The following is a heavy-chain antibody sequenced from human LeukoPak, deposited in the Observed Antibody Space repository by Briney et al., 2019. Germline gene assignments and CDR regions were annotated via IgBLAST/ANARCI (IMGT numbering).Heavy chain of an antibody. J-gene: IGHJ3*02. D-gene: IGHD3-10*01. Sequence: PSETLSLTCTVSGYSISSGYYWAWIRQPPGKGLEWIGNIYHSGSTYYNPSLKSRVTISVDTSKNQFSLKLSSVTAADTAVYYCARDPGLRSSRMVRGVIGAFDIWGQGTMVTVSS. CDR3: ARDPGLRSSRMVRGVIGAFDI. CDR1: GYSISSGYY. CDR2: IYHSGST. V-gene: IGHV4-38-2*02.